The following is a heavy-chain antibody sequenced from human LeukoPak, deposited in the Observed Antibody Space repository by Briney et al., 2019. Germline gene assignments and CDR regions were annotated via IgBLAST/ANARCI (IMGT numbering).Heavy chain of an antibody. Sequence: GGSLRLSCAASGFTFSSYGMHWVRQVPGKGLEWVAFIRYDGSNKYYADSVKGRFTNSRDNSKNTLYLQMNSLRAEDTAVYYCAKGVGSSGYFFDYWGQGTLVTVSS. CDR3: AKGVGSSGYFFDY. V-gene: IGHV3-30*02. CDR1: GFTFSSYG. D-gene: IGHD3-22*01. J-gene: IGHJ4*02. CDR2: IRYDGSNK.